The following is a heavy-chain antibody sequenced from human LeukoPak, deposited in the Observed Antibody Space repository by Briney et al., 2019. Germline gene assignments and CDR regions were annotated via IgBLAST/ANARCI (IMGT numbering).Heavy chain of an antibody. CDR1: GFTFSSYA. Sequence: PGGSLRLSCAASGFTFSSYAMSWVRQAPGKGLEWVSAMSGSGGSTYYADSVKGRFTISRDNSKNPLYLQMNSLRAEDTAVYYCAKDGGPYYYDRSGYYDYWGQGTLVTVSS. CDR2: MSGSGGST. V-gene: IGHV3-23*01. CDR3: AKDGGPYYYDRSGYYDY. D-gene: IGHD3-22*01. J-gene: IGHJ4*02.